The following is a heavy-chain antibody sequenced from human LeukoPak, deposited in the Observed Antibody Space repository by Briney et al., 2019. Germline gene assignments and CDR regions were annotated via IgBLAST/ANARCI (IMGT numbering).Heavy chain of an antibody. V-gene: IGHV3-30*18. CDR2: ISYDGSNK. J-gene: IGHJ1*01. Sequence: GGSLRLSCAASGFTFSSYGMHWVRQAPGKGLEWVAVISYDGSNKYYADSVKGRFTISRDNSKNTLYLQMNSLRAEDTAVYYCAKGVGYDSQYFQHWGQGTLVTVSS. CDR3: AKGVGYDSQYFQH. D-gene: IGHD5-12*01. CDR1: GFTFSSYG.